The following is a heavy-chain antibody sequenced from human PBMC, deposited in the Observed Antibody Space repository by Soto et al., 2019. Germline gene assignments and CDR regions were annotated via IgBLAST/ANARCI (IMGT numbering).Heavy chain of an antibody. CDR3: ARDILTGLGSTYGMDV. CDR2: IYYSGST. J-gene: IGHJ6*02. CDR1: GGSISSGGYY. V-gene: IGHV4-31*03. D-gene: IGHD3-9*01. Sequence: PSETLSLTCTVSGGSISSGGYYWSWIRQHPGKGLEWIGYIYYSGSTYYNPSLKSRVTISVDTSMNQFSLKLSSVTAADTAVYYCARDILTGLGSTYGMDVWGQGTTVTVSS.